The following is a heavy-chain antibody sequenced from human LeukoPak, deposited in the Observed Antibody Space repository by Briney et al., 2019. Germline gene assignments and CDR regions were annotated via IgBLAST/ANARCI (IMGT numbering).Heavy chain of an antibody. D-gene: IGHD1-26*01. CDR3: ARSGSYSGPYVY. J-gene: IGHJ4*02. Sequence: SETLSLTCAVYGGSLRGYYWSWIRQPPGKGLEWIGEINHSGSTNYNPSLKSRVTISVDTSKNQFSLKLSSVTAADTAVYYCARSGSYSGPYVYWGQGTVVTVSS. CDR1: GGSLRGYY. V-gene: IGHV4-34*01. CDR2: INHSGST.